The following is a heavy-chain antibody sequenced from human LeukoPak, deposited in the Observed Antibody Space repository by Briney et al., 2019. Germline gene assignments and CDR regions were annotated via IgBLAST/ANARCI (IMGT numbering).Heavy chain of an antibody. J-gene: IGHJ4*02. D-gene: IGHD3-10*01. V-gene: IGHV1-2*02. CDR1: GYTFTGYY. CDR2: INPNSGGT. CDR3: ARDKREVRGVIEH. Sequence: ASVKVSCKASGYTFTGYYMHWVRQAPGQGLEWMGWINPNSGGTNYAQKFQGRITMTRDTSISTAYMELSRLRSDDTAVYYCARDKREVRGVIEHWGQGTLVTVSS.